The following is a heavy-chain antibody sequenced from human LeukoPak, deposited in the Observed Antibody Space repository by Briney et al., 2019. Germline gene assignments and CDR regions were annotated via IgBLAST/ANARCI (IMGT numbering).Heavy chain of an antibody. Sequence: PSETLSLTCTVSGGSISSSSYYWGWIRQPPGKGPEWIGSIYYSGSTYYNPSLKSRVTISVDTSKNQFSLKLSSVTAADTAVYYCARTTGTLGDYWGQGTLVTVSS. CDR3: ARTTGTLGDY. CDR2: IYYSGST. CDR1: GGSISSSSYY. J-gene: IGHJ4*02. D-gene: IGHD1-1*01. V-gene: IGHV4-39*01.